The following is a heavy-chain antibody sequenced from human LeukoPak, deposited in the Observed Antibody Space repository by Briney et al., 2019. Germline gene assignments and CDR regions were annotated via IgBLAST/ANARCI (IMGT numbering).Heavy chain of an antibody. Sequence: SGPAVSNPTHSLTLTGPLAGFVPRTSKMCVNFIRQPPGKALEWLARIDWDDDEYYSTSLRPRLTISKDTSKNQVVLTMTNMDHVDTATYYCARTSASPDSFVSWGQGTLVTVSS. J-gene: IGHJ4*02. V-gene: IGHV2-70*11. CDR2: IDWDDDE. D-gene: IGHD2-15*01. CDR1: GFVPRTSKMC. CDR3: ARTSASPDSFVS.